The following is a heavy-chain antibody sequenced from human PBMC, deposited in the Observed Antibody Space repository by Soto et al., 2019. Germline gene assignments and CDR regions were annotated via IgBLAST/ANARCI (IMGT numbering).Heavy chain of an antibody. CDR2: IYYSGNT. CDR1: GASVNNGGHY. V-gene: IGHV4-61*08. Sequence: QVHLQESGPGLVKPSETLSLTCTVSGASVNNGGHYWSWIRQPPGKGLEWLGYIYYSGNTYYNPSLQSRVTMSVDVSKNQFFPGLPSVTAADTAIYYCARGGGPYDCSAYYFDSGGQGALFTVSS. D-gene: IGHD3-22*01. CDR3: ARGGGPYDCSAYYFDS. J-gene: IGHJ4*02.